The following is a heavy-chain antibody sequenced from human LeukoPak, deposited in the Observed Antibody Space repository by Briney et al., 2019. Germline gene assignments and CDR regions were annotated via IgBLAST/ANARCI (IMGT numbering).Heavy chain of an antibody. Sequence: PAGSLRLSCAASGFAVNTKFMHWVRQAPGKGLDWISVIYSGGLTYYADSVEGRFTISRDNSKNTLYLYMNSLRAEDTAVYYCARDEVTSGGGLESWGQGALVIVSS. CDR3: ARDEVTSGGGLES. J-gene: IGHJ4*02. V-gene: IGHV3-53*01. CDR1: GFAVNTKF. CDR2: IYSGGLT. D-gene: IGHD3-16*01.